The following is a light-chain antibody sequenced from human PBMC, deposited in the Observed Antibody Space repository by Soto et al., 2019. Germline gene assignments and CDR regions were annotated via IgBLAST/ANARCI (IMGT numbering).Light chain of an antibody. CDR1: QSVSRR. J-gene: IGKJ5*01. CDR3: QQYGGSPIT. CDR2: GAS. Sequence: EVVLTQSPGTLSLSPGGRATLSCRAIQSVSRRLAWYQQRPGQSPRLLISGASMRASGVPVRFIGSGSGTDFTLTITRLEPEDFAVYYCQQYGGSPITFGLGTRLEIK. V-gene: IGKV3-20*01.